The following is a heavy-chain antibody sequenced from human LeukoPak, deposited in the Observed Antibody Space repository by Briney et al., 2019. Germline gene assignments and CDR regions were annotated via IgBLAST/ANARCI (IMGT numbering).Heavy chain of an antibody. CDR1: GFTFSSYG. V-gene: IGHV3-30*18. D-gene: IGHD6-25*01. CDR2: ISYDGSNK. CDR3: AKDLAATVDY. J-gene: IGHJ4*02. Sequence: RSLRPSCAASGFTFSSYGMHWVRQAPGKGLEWVAVISYDGSNKYYADSVKGRFTISRDNSKNTLYLQMNSLRAEDTAVYYCAKDLAATVDYWGQGTLVTVSS.